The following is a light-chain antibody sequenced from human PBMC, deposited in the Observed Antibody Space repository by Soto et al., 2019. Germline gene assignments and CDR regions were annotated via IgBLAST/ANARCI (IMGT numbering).Light chain of an antibody. Sequence: EIVMTQSPATLSVSPGERATLSCRASQSVSSNLAWYQQKPGQAPMLLIYGASTRATGIPARVSGSGSGTEITLTISSLQSEDFAVYYCQQYNNWPTRGRTFGQGTKVEIK. CDR3: QQYNNWPTRGRT. V-gene: IGKV3-15*01. J-gene: IGKJ1*01. CDR2: GAS. CDR1: QSVSSN.